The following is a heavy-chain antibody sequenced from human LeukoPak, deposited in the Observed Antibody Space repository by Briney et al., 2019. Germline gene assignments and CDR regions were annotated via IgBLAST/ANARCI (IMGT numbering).Heavy chain of an antibody. D-gene: IGHD3-22*01. CDR2: IKQDGSEK. Sequence: GGSLRLSCAASGFTFSSYWMSWVRQAPGKGLEWVTNIKQDGSEKYYVDSVKGRFTISRDNAKNSLYLQMNSLRAEGTAVYYCARGLRDYYYDSSGYPHDYWGQGTLVTVSS. V-gene: IGHV3-7*01. CDR3: ARGLRDYYYDSSGYPHDY. CDR1: GFTFSSYW. J-gene: IGHJ4*02.